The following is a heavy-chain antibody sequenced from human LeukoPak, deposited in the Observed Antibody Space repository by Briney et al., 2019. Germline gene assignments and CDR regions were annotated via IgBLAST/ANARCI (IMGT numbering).Heavy chain of an antibody. CDR2: ISYDGSHK. CDR3: ARITDRTIFGEIMHGFDI. Sequence: GGSLRLSCVASGFTFGSYGMHWVRQAPGKGLEWVAIISYDGSHKYYVDSVKGRFTVSRDNSKNTLYLQMNSLRPEDTAVYYCARITDRTIFGEIMHGFDIWGQGTPVTVSS. V-gene: IGHV3-30*03. CDR1: GFTFGSYG. J-gene: IGHJ3*02. D-gene: IGHD3-3*01.